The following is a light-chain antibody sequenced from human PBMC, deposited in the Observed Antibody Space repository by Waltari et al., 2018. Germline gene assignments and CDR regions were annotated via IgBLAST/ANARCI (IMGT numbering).Light chain of an antibody. CDR3: CSYDDNSYV. Sequence: QSALTQPRSVSGSPGQSVTISCTGTSSDVGGYNYVSWYQQHPGRAPRLIIYDVNKRPSGVPARFSGSKSVNTASLTISGLQAEDEADYFCCSYDDNSYVFGTGTKVTVL. V-gene: IGLV2-11*01. J-gene: IGLJ1*01. CDR1: SSDVGGYNY. CDR2: DVN.